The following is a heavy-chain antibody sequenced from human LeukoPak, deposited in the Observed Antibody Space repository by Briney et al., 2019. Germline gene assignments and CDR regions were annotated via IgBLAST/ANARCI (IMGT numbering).Heavy chain of an antibody. CDR3: ARDLYYYDSSGYYY. J-gene: IGHJ4*02. CDR1: GFTFSSYE. D-gene: IGHD3-22*01. V-gene: IGHV3-48*03. CDR2: ISSSGSTI. Sequence: GGSLRLSCAASGFTFSSYEMNWVRQAPGKGLEWVSYISSSGSTIYYADSVKGRFTISRDNAKNTLYLQMNSLRAEDTAVYYCARDLYYYDSSGYYYRGQGTLVTVSS.